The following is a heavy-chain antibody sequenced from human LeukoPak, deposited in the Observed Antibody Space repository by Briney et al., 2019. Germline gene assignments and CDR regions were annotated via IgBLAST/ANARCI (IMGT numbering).Heavy chain of an antibody. Sequence: PGRSLRLSCAVSGFTFSSYDMAWVPQAPGKGLEWVAYISRSGGNIYYADSVKGRFTISRDNAKNSLYLQMNSLRAEDTAVYYCARDGDSGYPAPFDIWGQGTMVTVSS. J-gene: IGHJ3*02. CDR3: ARDGDSGYPAPFDI. D-gene: IGHD5-12*01. CDR2: ISRSGGNI. V-gene: IGHV3-48*03. CDR1: GFTFSSYD.